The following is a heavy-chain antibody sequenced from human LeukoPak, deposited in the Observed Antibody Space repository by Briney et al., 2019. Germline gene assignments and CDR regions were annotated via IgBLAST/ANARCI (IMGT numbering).Heavy chain of an antibody. J-gene: IGHJ6*02. Sequence: ASVKVSCKASGYTFTNYGISWVRQAPGQGLEWMGWISVDNGDTNYAQKFQGRVTMTADTSTSTAYMELRSLRSDDTAVYYCARDVRSAGYYGLDVWGQGTTVTVSS. D-gene: IGHD3-10*02. CDR1: GYTFTNYG. V-gene: IGHV1-18*01. CDR3: ARDVRSAGYYGLDV. CDR2: ISVDNGDT.